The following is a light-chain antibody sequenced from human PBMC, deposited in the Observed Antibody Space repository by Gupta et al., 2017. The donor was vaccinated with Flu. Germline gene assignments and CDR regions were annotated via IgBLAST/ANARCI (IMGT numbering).Light chain of an antibody. V-gene: IGLV1-44*01. CDR2: GNN. Sequence: QSVLAQPPPASGTPGQRVIISCSGSSSNIGRNTVNWYQQVPGMAPKLLIYGNNQRLSGGPDRFSGSKSGTSASLAINGLQAEEEADYYCAAWDDSLNGHYVFGTGTEVTVL. CDR3: AAWDDSLNGHYV. J-gene: IGLJ1*01. CDR1: SSNIGRNT.